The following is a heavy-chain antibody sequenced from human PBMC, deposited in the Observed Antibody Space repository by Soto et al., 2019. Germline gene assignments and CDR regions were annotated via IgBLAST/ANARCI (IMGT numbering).Heavy chain of an antibody. CDR3: AIDLHGAFTTMVH. V-gene: IGHV1-46*01. CDR2: INPKGYTS. J-gene: IGHJ4*02. D-gene: IGHD5-18*01. Sequence: QVQMVQSGAEVKKPGASVKVSGKASGYPFMDYYIHWGRQAPVQGLEWMGIINPKGYTSTLAQKCQGRLIVTSDTSTSTVLMELDSLTSEDTAVYYCAIDLHGAFTTMVHWGQGTLVTVSS. CDR1: GYPFMDYY.